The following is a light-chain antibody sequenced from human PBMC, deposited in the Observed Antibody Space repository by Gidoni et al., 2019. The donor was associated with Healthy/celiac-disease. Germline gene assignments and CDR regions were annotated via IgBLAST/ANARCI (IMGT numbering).Light chain of an antibody. CDR3: QSYDSSLSGSEV. V-gene: IGLV1-40*01. CDR2: GNS. J-gene: IGLJ2*01. CDR1: SSNIGAGYD. Sequence: QSVLTQPPSVSGAPGHRVTISCTGSSSNIGAGYDVHWYQQLPGTDPKLLIYGNSNRPSGVPDRFSGSKSGTSASLAITGLQAEDEADYYCQSYDSSLSGSEVFGGGTKLTVL.